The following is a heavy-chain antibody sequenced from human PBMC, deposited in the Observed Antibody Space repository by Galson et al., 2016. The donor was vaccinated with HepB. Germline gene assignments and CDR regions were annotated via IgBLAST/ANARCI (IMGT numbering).Heavy chain of an antibody. J-gene: IGHJ3*02. V-gene: IGHV4-31*03. CDR3: ARAPGSFDI. Sequence: TLSLTCTVSGDSPTRGSFYWTWIRQLPGKGLEWIGYIYHSGNSHYNPSLKSRVTMSVDTSKNQFSLNLTSVTAADTAVYYCARAPGSFDIWGQGTMVTVSS. CDR1: GDSPTRGSFY. CDR2: IYHSGNS.